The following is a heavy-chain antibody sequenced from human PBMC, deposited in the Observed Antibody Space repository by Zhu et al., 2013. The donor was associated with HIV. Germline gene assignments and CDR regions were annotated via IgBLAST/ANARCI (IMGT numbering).Heavy chain of an antibody. CDR1: GGTFSRYA. CDR2: IIPIFGTP. J-gene: IGHJ4*02. D-gene: IGHD3-16*01. CDR3: AGRKYVDHAGFFDF. V-gene: IGHV1-69*01. Sequence: QVKLVQSGAEVKKPGSSMKVSCMASGGTFSRYAINWVRQAPGQGLEWVGEIIPIFGTPNYAQKFQGRVTITADASTSTAYMELSSLRSEDTAVYYCAGRKYVDHAGFFDFWGQGTLVAVSS.